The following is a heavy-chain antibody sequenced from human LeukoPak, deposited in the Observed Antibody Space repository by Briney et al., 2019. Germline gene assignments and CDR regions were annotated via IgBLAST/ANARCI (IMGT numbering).Heavy chain of an antibody. J-gene: IGHJ4*02. CDR3: TRWDCTTTGCYPFDY. D-gene: IGHD2-2*01. Sequence: PGGSLRLSCAASGFTFSGSAIHWVRRASGKGLEWVGRIRDKANSYATAYIASVKGRFTISRDDSKNTAYLQMSSLKTEDTAVYDCTRWDCTTTGCYPFDYWGQGTLVTVSS. CDR2: IRDKANSYAT. CDR1: GFTFSGSA. V-gene: IGHV3-73*01.